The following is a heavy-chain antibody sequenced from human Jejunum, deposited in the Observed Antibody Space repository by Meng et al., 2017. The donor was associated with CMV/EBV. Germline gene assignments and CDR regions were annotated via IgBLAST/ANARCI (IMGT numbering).Heavy chain of an antibody. D-gene: IGHD1-26*01. V-gene: IGHV3-21*01. Sequence: GFVFSTTAMAWVRQGPGKGLGWVSSISAGSDSIYYADSVQGRFTVSRDNAKNSMYLQMNSLRAEDTAVYYCARDLVAATAPNNWGQGTLVTVSS. CDR1: GFVFSTTA. J-gene: IGHJ4*02. CDR2: ISAGSDSI. CDR3: ARDLVAATAPNN.